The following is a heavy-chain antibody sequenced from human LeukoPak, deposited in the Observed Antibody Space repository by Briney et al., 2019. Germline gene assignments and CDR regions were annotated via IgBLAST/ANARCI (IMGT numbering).Heavy chain of an antibody. CDR3: ARDLGDNPYYYGMDV. CDR1: GFTFSDYN. V-gene: IGHV3-48*02. J-gene: IGHJ6*02. CDR2: ISSSSSTI. Sequence: PGGSLRLSCAASGFTFSDYNMNWVRQAPGKGLEWVSYISSSSSTIYYADSVKGRFTISRDNAKNSLYLQMNSLRDEDTAVYYCARDLGDNPYYYGMDVWGQGTTVTVSS. D-gene: IGHD3-16*01.